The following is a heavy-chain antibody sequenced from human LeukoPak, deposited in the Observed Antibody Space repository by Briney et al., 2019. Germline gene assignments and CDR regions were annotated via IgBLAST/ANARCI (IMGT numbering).Heavy chain of an antibody. V-gene: IGHV5-51*01. CDR3: ARQYDSSGYYFDY. J-gene: IGHJ4*02. Sequence: GESLKISCKGSGYIFTSYWIGWVRQMPGKGLEWMGIIYPGDSDTRYSPSFQGQVTISADKSISTAYLQWSSLKASDTAMYYCARQYDSSGYYFDYWGQGTLATVSS. CDR1: GYIFTSYW. D-gene: IGHD3-22*01. CDR2: IYPGDSDT.